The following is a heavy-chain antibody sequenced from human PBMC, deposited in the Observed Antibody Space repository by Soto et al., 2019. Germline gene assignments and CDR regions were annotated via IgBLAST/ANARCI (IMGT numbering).Heavy chain of an antibody. CDR2: ISGSGGST. J-gene: IGHJ3*02. V-gene: IGHV3-23*01. D-gene: IGHD5-18*01. Sequence: GGSLRLSCAASGFTFSSYAMSWVRQAPGKGLEWVSAISGSGGSTYYADSVKGRFTISRDNSKNTLYLQMNSLRAEDMAVYYCAKDRSRWIRIDAFDIWGQGTMVTVSS. CDR1: GFTFSSYA. CDR3: AKDRSRWIRIDAFDI.